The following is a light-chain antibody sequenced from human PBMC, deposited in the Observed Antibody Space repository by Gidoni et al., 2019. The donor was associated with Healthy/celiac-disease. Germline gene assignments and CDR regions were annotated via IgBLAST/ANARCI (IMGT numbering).Light chain of an antibody. CDR2: GAS. V-gene: IGKV3-15*01. CDR1: QSVSSN. J-gene: IGKJ1*01. Sequence: EIVMTQSPATLSVSPGERATLSCRASQSVSSNLAWYQQKPGQAPRLLIYGASTRATGIPDRFSGRGSGTEFTLTISSLQSEDFAVYYCQQYNNWSPKGTFXQXTKVEIK. CDR3: QQYNNWSPKGT.